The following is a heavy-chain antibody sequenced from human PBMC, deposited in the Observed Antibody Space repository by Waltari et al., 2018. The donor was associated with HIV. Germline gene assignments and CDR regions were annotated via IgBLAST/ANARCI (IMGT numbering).Heavy chain of an antibody. CDR1: GGSISSGSYH. Sequence: QVQLQESGPGLVKPSQTLSLTCTVSGGSISSGSYHWSWIRQPAGTGLEWSGRLHTSGRPDYNPPLKRRATISGETSKNQFSLKLGSGTAADTAVYYCARAVVGGYDLGNNWFDPWGQGTLVTVSS. CDR2: LHTSGRP. D-gene: IGHD5-12*01. V-gene: IGHV4-61*02. CDR3: ARAVVGGYDLGNNWFDP. J-gene: IGHJ5*02.